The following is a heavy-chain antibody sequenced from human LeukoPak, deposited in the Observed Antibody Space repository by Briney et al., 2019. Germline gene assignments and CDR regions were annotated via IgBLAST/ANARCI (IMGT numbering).Heavy chain of an antibody. J-gene: IGHJ4*02. CDR2: IYYSGST. CDR1: GGSISSYY. V-gene: IGHV4-59*08. Sequence: SETLSLTCTVSGGSISSYYWSWIRQPPGKGLEWIGYIYYSGSTNYNPSLKSRVTISVDTSKNQFSLKLSSVTAADTAVYYFARHSPRMYYYDSSGYYYDYWGQGTLVTVSS. D-gene: IGHD3-22*01. CDR3: ARHSPRMYYYDSSGYYYDY.